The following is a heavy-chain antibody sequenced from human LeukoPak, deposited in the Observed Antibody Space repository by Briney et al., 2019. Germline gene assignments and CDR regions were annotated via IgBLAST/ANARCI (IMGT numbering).Heavy chain of an antibody. CDR2: ISYDGSNK. CDR1: GFTFSSYA. CDR3: ARDWVNSMDV. J-gene: IGHJ6*03. D-gene: IGHD2-21*01. Sequence: PGGPLRLSCAASGFTFSSYAMHWVRQAPGKGLEWVAVISYDGSNKYYADSVKGRFTISRDNSKNTLYLQMNSLRAEDTAVYYCARDWVNSMDVWGKGTTVTVSS. V-gene: IGHV3-30*04.